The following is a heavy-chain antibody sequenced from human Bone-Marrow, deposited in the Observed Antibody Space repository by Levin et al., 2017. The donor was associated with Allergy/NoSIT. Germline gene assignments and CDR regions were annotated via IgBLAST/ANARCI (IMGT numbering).Heavy chain of an antibody. J-gene: IGHJ4*02. D-gene: IGHD2-2*01. V-gene: IGHV3-23*01. CDR3: ARLPEKHLVVVPTPIWGGHYFDY. Sequence: QSGGSLRLSCGASGFTHSDYAMGWVRQGPGKGLEWVSSISAGGGSTYYADSVKGRFSISRDNSKSTVYLQMNSLRAEDTAVYYCARLPEKHLVVVPTPIWGGHYFDYWGQRTLVTVSS. CDR1: GFTHSDYA. CDR2: ISAGGGST.